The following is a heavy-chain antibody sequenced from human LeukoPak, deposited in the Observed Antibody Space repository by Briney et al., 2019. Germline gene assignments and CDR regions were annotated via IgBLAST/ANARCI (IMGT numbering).Heavy chain of an antibody. V-gene: IGHV3-74*01. D-gene: IGHD4-23*01. CDR2: INSDGSGT. CDR1: GFTFSSYW. J-gene: IGHJ5*02. CDR3: ARDYGGNAEGWFDP. Sequence: GGSLRLSCAASGFTFSSYWMHWVRQAPGKGLVWVSRINSDGSGTSYADSVKGRFTISRDNAKNTLYLQMNSLRAEDTAVYYWARDYGGNAEGWFDPWGQGTLVTVSS.